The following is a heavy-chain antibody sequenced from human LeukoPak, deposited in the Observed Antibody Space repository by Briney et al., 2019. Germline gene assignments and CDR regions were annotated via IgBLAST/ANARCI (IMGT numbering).Heavy chain of an antibody. J-gene: IGHJ4*02. D-gene: IGHD2-2*01. CDR2: INPNSGGT. CDR1: GYTFTGYY. CDR3: ARARPAAISFYTY. V-gene: IGHV1-2*02. Sequence: GASVKVSCKASGYTFTGYYMHWVRQAPGQGLEWMGWINPNSGGTNYAQKFQGRVTTTRDTSISTAYMELSRLRSDDTAVYYCARARPAAISFYTYWGQGTLVTVSS.